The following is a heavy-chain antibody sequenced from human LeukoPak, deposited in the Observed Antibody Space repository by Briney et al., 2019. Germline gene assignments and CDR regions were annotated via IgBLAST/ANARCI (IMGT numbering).Heavy chain of an antibody. Sequence: GGSLRLSCAASGFTISSYDMHWVRQATGKGLEWVSAIGTAGDTYYPGSVKGRFTISRENAKNSLYLQMNSLRAGDTAVYYCVKDQGYYDFWSGYEYFHHWGQGTLVTVSS. CDR3: VKDQGYYDFWSGYEYFHH. CDR2: IGTAGDT. J-gene: IGHJ1*01. V-gene: IGHV3-13*04. CDR1: GFTISSYD. D-gene: IGHD3-3*01.